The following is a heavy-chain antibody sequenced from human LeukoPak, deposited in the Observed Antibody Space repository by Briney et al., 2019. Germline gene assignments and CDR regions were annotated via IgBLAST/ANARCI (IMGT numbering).Heavy chain of an antibody. V-gene: IGHV3-33*06. CDR3: AKDRRGDSSGYGY. J-gene: IGHJ4*02. Sequence: GRTLRLSCAASGFTFSSYGMHWARQAPGKGLEWVAVIWYDGSNKYYADSVKGRFTISRDNSKNTLYLQMNSLRAEDTAVYYCAKDRRGDSSGYGYWGQGTLVTVSS. CDR2: IWYDGSNK. D-gene: IGHD3-22*01. CDR1: GFTFSSYG.